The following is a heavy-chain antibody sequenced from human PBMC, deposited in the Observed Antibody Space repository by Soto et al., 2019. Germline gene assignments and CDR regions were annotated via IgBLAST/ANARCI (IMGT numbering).Heavy chain of an antibody. CDR1: GGSISSYY. Sequence: SETLSLTCTVSGGSISSYYWSWIRQPPGKGLEWIGYIYYSGSTNYNPSLKSRVTISVDTSKNQFSLKLSSVTPADTAVYYCATLAGSSTIHGMDVWGQGTTVTVSS. CDR3: ATLAGSSTIHGMDV. V-gene: IGHV4-59*01. D-gene: IGHD2-2*01. CDR2: IYYSGST. J-gene: IGHJ6*02.